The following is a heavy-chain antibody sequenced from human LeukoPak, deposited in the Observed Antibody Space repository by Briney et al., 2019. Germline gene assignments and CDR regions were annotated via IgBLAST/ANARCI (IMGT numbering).Heavy chain of an antibody. CDR3: AALPGWGYGDYFFNPYWFDP. Sequence: SETLSHTCTVSGGSISSYYWSWIRQPPGKGLEWIGYIYYSGSTNYNPSLKSRVTISVDTSKNQFSLKLSSVTAADTAVYYCAALPGWGYGDYFFNPYWFDPWGQGTLVTVSS. V-gene: IGHV4-59*08. J-gene: IGHJ5*02. CDR1: GGSISSYY. CDR2: IYYSGST. D-gene: IGHD4-17*01.